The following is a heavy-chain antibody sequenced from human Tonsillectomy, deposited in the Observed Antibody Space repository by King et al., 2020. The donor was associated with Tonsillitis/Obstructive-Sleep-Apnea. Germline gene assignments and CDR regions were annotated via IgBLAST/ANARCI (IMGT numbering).Heavy chain of an antibody. D-gene: IGHD2-8*02. CDR2: ISDSGVYT. J-gene: IGHJ4*02. V-gene: IGHV3-23*04. CDR3: ARVVYETNAHKFDY. Sequence: VQLVESGGDLVQPGGSLRLSCAASAFTFNKYAMTWVRQAPGKGLEWVSCISDSGVYTYYADSVKGRFTISRDNDWNTLSLQMNSLRAEDQAVYYCARVVYETNAHKFDYWGQGTLVTVSS. CDR1: AFTFNKYA.